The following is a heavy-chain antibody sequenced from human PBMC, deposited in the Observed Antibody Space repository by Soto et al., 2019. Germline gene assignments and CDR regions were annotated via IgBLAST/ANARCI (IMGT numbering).Heavy chain of an antibody. CDR2: ISGSGGST. D-gene: IGHD3-9*01. V-gene: IGHV3-23*01. CDR3: ANERSYYDILTGYYYNWFGP. J-gene: IGHJ5*02. CDR1: GVTCGSLA. Sequence: GGLMRLPCAASGVTCGSLAMRRVSKTKGKGLEWVSAISGSGGSTYYADSVKGRFTISRDNSKNTLYLQMNSLRAEDTAVYYCANERSYYDILTGYYYNWFGPWGEGTLVTVSS.